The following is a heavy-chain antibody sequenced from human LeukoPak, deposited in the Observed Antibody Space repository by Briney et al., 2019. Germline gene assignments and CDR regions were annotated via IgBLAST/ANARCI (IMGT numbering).Heavy chain of an antibody. CDR1: GGSISSYY. Sequence: PSETLSLTCTVSGGSISSYYWSWIRQPPGKGLEWIGYIYYSGSTNYNPSLKSRVTISVDTSKSQFSLKLSSVTAADTAVYYCARHSLAVRDCSGGSCYQAAFDIWGQGTMVTVSS. CDR3: ARHSLAVRDCSGGSCYQAAFDI. D-gene: IGHD2-15*01. CDR2: IYYSGST. V-gene: IGHV4-59*08. J-gene: IGHJ3*02.